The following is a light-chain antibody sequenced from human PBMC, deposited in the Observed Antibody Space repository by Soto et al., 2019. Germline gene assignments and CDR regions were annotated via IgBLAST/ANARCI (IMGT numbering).Light chain of an antibody. V-gene: IGKV3D-20*01. CDR2: DTS. CDR3: QQYASSRT. Sequence: DIVFTQSPPTLSFSPLERATLYCGASQRVRGGFLAWYQQKPGLAPRLILYDTSFRATGIPDRFSGSGSGTDFTLTITRLETEDFAVYYCQQYASSRTFGQGTKVDIK. J-gene: IGKJ1*01. CDR1: QRVRGGF.